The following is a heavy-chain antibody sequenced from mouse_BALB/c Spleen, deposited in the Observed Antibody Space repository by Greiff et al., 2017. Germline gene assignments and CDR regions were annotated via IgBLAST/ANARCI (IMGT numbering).Heavy chain of an antibody. CDR3: ARHVGPSPYFDY. J-gene: IGHJ2*01. V-gene: IGHV5-6*01. CDR1: GFTFSSYG. Sequence: EVQLQESGGDLVKPGGSLKLSCAASGFTFSSYGMSWVRQTPDKRLEWVATIRSGGSYTYYTDSVKGRFTISRDNAKNTLYLQMSRLKSEDTAMYYCARHVGPSPYFDYWGQGTTLTVSS. CDR2: IRSGGSYT.